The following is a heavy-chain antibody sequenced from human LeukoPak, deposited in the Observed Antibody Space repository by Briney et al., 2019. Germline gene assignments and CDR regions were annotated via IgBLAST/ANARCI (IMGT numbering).Heavy chain of an antibody. CDR2: ISGSGGST. J-gene: IGHJ6*03. V-gene: IGHV3-23*01. Sequence: GGSLRLSCAASGFTFSSYAMSWVRQAPGKGLEWVSAISGSGGSTYYADSVKGRFTISRDNSKNTLYLQMNSLRAEDTAVYYCAKDGGHYDFWRDYYYYMDVWGKGTTVTVSS. CDR3: AKDGGHYDFWRDYYYYMDV. CDR1: GFTFSSYA. D-gene: IGHD3-3*01.